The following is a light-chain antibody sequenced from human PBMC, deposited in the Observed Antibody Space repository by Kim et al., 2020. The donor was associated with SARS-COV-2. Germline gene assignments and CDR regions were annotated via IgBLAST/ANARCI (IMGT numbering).Light chain of an antibody. CDR1: SSNIGSNY. CDR2: ENY. V-gene: IGLV1-47*01. Sequence: RVTISCSGRSSNIGSNYVSWYQQLPGAAPKLLLYENYQRPSGVPDRFSASKSGTSASLAISGLRSEDEADYYCAAWDNSLSVHYVFGTGTQVTVL. CDR3: AAWDNSLSVHYV. J-gene: IGLJ1*01.